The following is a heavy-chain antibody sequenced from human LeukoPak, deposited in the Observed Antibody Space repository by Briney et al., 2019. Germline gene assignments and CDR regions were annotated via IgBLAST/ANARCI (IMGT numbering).Heavy chain of an antibody. CDR2: LSGSGITT. Sequence: GGSLRLSCAASGFTFSSYGMHWVRQAPGKGLEWVSTLSGSGITTYYADSVKGRFTISRDNSKNTLYLQMNSLRAEDTAVYYCAKGIYSSGWSYFDYWGRGTLVTVSS. D-gene: IGHD6-19*01. CDR1: GFTFSSYG. V-gene: IGHV3-23*01. J-gene: IGHJ4*01. CDR3: AKGIYSSGWSYFDY.